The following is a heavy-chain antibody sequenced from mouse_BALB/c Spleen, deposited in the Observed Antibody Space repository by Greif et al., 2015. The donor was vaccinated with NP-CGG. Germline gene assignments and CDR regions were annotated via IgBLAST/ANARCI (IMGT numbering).Heavy chain of an antibody. J-gene: IGHJ2*01. CDR2: IYPGSGST. Sequence: VKLQESGPELVKPGASVKMSCKASGYTFTDYVISWVKQRTGQGLEWIGEIYPGSGSTYYNEKFKGKATLTADKSSNTAYMQLSSLTSEDSAVYFCARLGRDYWGQGTTLTVSS. CDR1: GYTFTDYV. CDR3: ARLGRDY. D-gene: IGHD4-1*01. V-gene: IGHV1-77*01.